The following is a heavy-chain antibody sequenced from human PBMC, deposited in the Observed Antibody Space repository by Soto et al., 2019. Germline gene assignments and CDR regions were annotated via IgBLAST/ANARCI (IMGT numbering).Heavy chain of an antibody. CDR3: ARGDIVVVPAAMDI. CDR2: ISSSSSTI. D-gene: IGHD2-2*01. CDR1: GFTFSSYS. V-gene: IGHV3-48*01. Sequence: EVQLVESGGGLVQPGGSLRLSCADSGFTFSSYSMNWVRQAPGKRLEWVSYISSSSSTIYYADSVKGRFTISRDNAKNSLYLQMNSLRAEDTAVYYCARGDIVVVPAAMDIWGQGTMVTVSS. J-gene: IGHJ3*02.